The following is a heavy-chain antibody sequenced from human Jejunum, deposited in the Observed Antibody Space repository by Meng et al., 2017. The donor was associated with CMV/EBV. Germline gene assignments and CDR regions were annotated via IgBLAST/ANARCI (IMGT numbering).Heavy chain of an antibody. CDR3: VREQFLTGSSVDY. Sequence: SGYSISSGSYWAWIHQTPDKGLEWLGSVYQSGTTFYNPSVVRRVIISMDTSKNQFSLQLTSVTAADTAMYYCVREQFLTGSSVDYWGHGILVTVSS. CDR1: GYSISSGSY. D-gene: IGHD6-6*01. J-gene: IGHJ4*01. V-gene: IGHV4-38-2*02. CDR2: VYQSGTT.